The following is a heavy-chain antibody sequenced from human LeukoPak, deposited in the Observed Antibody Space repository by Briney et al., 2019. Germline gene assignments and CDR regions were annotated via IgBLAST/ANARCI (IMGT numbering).Heavy chain of an antibody. D-gene: IGHD1-26*01. V-gene: IGHV3-48*02. J-gene: IGHJ4*02. Sequence: GGSLRLSCAASGFTFSSYSMNWVRQAPGKGLEWVSYISSSSSIIYYADSVKGRFTISRDNAKTSLYLQMNSLRDEDTAVYYCARARDGSYDYWGQGTLVTVSS. CDR3: ARARDGSYDY. CDR1: GFTFSSYS. CDR2: ISSSSSII.